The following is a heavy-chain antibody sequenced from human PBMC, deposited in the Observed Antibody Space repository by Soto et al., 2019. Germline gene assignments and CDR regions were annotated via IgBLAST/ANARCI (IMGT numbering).Heavy chain of an antibody. CDR3: ARDQEYGGNSGTGGNDL. D-gene: IGHD2-21*02. J-gene: IGHJ2*01. V-gene: IGHV4-4*02. CDR1: GGSISSSNW. CDR2: IYHSGST. Sequence: QVQLQESGPGLVKPSGTLSLTCAVSGGSISSSNWWSWVRQPPGKGLEWIGEIYHSGSTNYNPSLKCRVTISVXXSXNXXSLKLSSVTAADTAVYYCARDQEYGGNSGTGGNDLWGRGTLVTVSS.